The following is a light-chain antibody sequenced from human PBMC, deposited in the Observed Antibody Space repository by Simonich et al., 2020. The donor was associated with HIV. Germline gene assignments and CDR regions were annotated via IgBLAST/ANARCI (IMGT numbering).Light chain of an antibody. CDR1: QSVSGN. CDR2: GAS. J-gene: IGKJ2*01. Sequence: EIVMTQSPATLSVSLGERATLSGSASQSVSGNLAWYQQKPGQAPRLLIYGASTRAGCIPARFSGSGSGTEFTLTISTIQSEDFAVYHCQQYDNWPPMFTFGQGTKLEIK. CDR3: QQYDNWPPMFT. V-gene: IGKV3-15*01.